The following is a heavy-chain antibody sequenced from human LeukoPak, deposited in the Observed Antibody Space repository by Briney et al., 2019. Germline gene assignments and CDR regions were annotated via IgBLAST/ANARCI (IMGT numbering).Heavy chain of an antibody. V-gene: IGHV3-30*03. J-gene: IGHJ4*02. CDR1: GFTFSSFA. D-gene: IGHD3-22*01. CDR2: ISYDGSNN. Sequence: GGSLRLSCSASGFTFSSFALSWVRQAPGKGLDWVAVISYDGSNNYYADSVKGRFTISRDNSKNTLYLQLNSLRAEDTAVYHCARESYYYDASGYQRSLPGDYWGQGTLVTVSS. CDR3: ARESYYYDASGYQRSLPGDY.